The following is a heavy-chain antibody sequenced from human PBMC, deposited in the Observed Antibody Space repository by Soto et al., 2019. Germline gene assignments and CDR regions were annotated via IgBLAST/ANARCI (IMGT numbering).Heavy chain of an antibody. Sequence: LSLTCTVSGGSISSNSYYWDWIRQPPGKGLEWIGSMYYSGATYHNPSLQSRVTISVDTSKSQFSLRLSSVTAADTAVYYCARHTRNQFDPWGQGTLVTVS. CDR2: MYYSGAT. CDR1: GGSISSNSYY. V-gene: IGHV4-39*01. J-gene: IGHJ5*02. CDR3: ARHTRNQFDP.